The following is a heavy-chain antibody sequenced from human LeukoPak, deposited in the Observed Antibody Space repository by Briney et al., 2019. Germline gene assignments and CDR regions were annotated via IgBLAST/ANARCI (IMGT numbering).Heavy chain of an antibody. J-gene: IGHJ4*02. CDR3: ARSAYGDYSFDS. V-gene: IGHV5-51*01. CDR2: IYPGDSDT. CDR1: GYSFTSYW. D-gene: IGHD4-17*01. Sequence: GESLKISCKGSGYSFTSYWTGWVRPMPGQGLEWMGIIYPGDSDTRYSPSFQGQVTISADKSITTAYLQWSSLKASDTAMYYCARSAYGDYSFDSWGQGTLVTVSS.